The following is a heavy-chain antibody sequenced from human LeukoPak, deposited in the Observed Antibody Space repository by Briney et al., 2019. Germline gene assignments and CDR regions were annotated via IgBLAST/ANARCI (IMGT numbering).Heavy chain of an antibody. CDR3: ARKRGYSYFDY. CDR1: GGSISSGGYS. D-gene: IGHD5-18*01. CDR2: IYHSGST. V-gene: IGHV4-30-2*01. Sequence: SETLSLTCAVSGGSISSGGYSWSWIRQPPGKGLEWNGYIYHSGSTYYNPSLKSRVTISVDRSKNQFSLKLSSVTAADTAVYYCARKRGYSYFDYWGQGTLVTVSS. J-gene: IGHJ4*02.